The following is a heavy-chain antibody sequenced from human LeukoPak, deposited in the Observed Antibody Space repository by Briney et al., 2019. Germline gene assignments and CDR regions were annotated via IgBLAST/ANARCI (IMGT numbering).Heavy chain of an antibody. V-gene: IGHV3-23*01. Sequence: GGSLRLSCAASGFTFSSYAMSWVRQAPGKGLEWVSAISGSDGSTYYADSVKGRFTISRDNSKNTLYLQMNSLRAEDTAVYYCAKDGEIAVAAPFDYWGQGTLVTVSS. CDR2: ISGSDGST. D-gene: IGHD6-19*01. CDR3: AKDGEIAVAAPFDY. CDR1: GFTFSSYA. J-gene: IGHJ4*02.